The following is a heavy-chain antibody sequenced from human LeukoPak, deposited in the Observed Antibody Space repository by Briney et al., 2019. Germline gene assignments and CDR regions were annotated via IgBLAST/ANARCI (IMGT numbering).Heavy chain of an antibody. CDR3: ARGNSGTTLDY. D-gene: IGHD1-7*01. V-gene: IGHV4-59*01. J-gene: IGHJ4*02. Sequence: SETLSLTCTVSVGSISSYYWSWIRQPPGKGLEWIGYIYYSGSTNYNPSLKSRVTISVDTSKNQFSLKLSSVTAADTAVYYCARGNSGTTLDYWGQGTLVTVSS. CDR1: VGSISSYY. CDR2: IYYSGST.